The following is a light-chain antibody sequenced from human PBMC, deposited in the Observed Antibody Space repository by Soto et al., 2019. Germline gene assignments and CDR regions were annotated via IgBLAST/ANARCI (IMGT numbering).Light chain of an antibody. V-gene: IGLV3-1*01. CDR1: KLGDKY. CDR2: QDS. Sequence: SDQVTQAPWVSVSRGQTASITCSGDKLGDKYACWYQQKPGQSPVLVIYQDSKRPSGIPERFSGYNSGNTATLTISGTQAMDEADYYCQAWDSSTSVFGTGTKVTVL. CDR3: QAWDSSTSV. J-gene: IGLJ1*01.